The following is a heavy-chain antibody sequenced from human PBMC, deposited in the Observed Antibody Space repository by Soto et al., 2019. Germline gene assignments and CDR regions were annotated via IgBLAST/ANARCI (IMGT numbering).Heavy chain of an antibody. D-gene: IGHD2-21*02. Sequence: ASVKVSCKASGYTFTSYDINWVRQATGQGLEWMGWMNPNSGNTGYAQKFQGRVTMTRNTSISTAYMELSSLRSEDTAVYYCARQETHIVVVTAGAFDIWGQGTMVTVSS. CDR3: ARQETHIVVVTAGAFDI. CDR1: GYTFTSYD. J-gene: IGHJ3*02. V-gene: IGHV1-8*01. CDR2: MNPNSGNT.